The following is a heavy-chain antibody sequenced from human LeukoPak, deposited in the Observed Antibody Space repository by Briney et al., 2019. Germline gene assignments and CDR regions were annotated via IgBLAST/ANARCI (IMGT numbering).Heavy chain of an antibody. V-gene: IGHV1-24*01. CDR2: FDPEDGET. CDR1: GYTLTELS. D-gene: IGHD3-16*01. Sequence: ASVKVSCKVSGYTLTELSMHWVRQAPGKGLEWMGGFDPEDGETIYAQKFQGRVTMTEDTSTDTAYMELSSLRSEDTAVYYCATDRSIMITFGGPSSLDWFDPWGQGTLVTVSS. J-gene: IGHJ5*02. CDR3: ATDRSIMITFGGPSSLDWFDP.